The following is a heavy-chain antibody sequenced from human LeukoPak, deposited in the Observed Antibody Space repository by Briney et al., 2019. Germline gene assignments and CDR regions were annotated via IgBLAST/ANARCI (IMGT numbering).Heavy chain of an antibody. J-gene: IGHJ4*02. CDR3: TPGGAQFDY. CDR2: IRSKAYGGAT. Sequence: GGSLRLSCTASGFTFVDYAMSWVRQAPGKGLEWVGFIRSKAYGGATEYAASVKGRFTISRDDSKSIAYLQMNSLKTEDTAVYYCTPGGAQFDYWGQGTLVTVSS. CDR1: GFTFVDYA. V-gene: IGHV3-49*04. D-gene: IGHD1-26*01.